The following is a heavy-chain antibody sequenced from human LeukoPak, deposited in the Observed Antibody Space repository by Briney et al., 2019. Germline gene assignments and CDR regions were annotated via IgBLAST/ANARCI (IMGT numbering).Heavy chain of an antibody. J-gene: IGHJ5*02. D-gene: IGHD2-8*01. CDR2: IIPIFGTA. Sequence: ASVKVSCKASGGTFSSYAISWVRQAPGQGLEWMGGIIPIFGTANYAQKFQGRVTITADESTSTAYMELSSLRSEDTAVYYCARANIVLMVYASYNWFDPWGQGTLVTVSS. CDR3: ARANIVLMVYASYNWFDP. V-gene: IGHV1-69*13. CDR1: GGTFSSYA.